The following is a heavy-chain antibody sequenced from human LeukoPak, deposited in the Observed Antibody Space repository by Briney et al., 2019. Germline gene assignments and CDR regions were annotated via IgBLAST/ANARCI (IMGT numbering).Heavy chain of an antibody. CDR1: GGSISSSY. J-gene: IGHJ6*03. V-gene: IGHV4-59*01. CDR2: IYYSGSA. Sequence: ASETLSLTCTVSGGSISSSYWSWIRQPPGKGLEWIGYIYYSGSANYNPSLKSRVTISVDTSKNQFSLKLSSVTAADTAVYYCARVPGGYDYARQQWLFPYYMDVWGKGTTVTISS. CDR3: ARVPGGYDYARQQWLFPYYMDV. D-gene: IGHD5-12*01.